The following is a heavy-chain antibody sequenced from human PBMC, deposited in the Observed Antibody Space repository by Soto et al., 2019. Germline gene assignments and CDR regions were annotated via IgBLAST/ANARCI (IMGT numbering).Heavy chain of an antibody. Sequence: KPVGSLRLSCAASGFTFSSYSMNWVRQAPGKGLEWVSSISSSSSYIYYADSVKGRFTISRNNAKNSLYLQMNSLRAEDTAVYYCARESLGYCSTSNCYKVDYWGQGTLVTVSS. J-gene: IGHJ4*02. V-gene: IGHV3-21*01. CDR3: ARESLGYCSTSNCYKVDY. CDR1: GFTFSSYS. CDR2: ISSSSSYI. D-gene: IGHD2-2*02.